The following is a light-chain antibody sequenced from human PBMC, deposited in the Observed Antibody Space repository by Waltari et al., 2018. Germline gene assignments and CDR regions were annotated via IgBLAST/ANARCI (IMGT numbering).Light chain of an antibody. Sequence: SVFTQPTSVSAAHGQQVTTSCPGSNSTIGTNYVYRYQQLPGTAPKLLHYENNKRPSGIPDRFSASKSGTSTTLDITGLQAGDEADYHCGTWDSSLSAHVFGTGTRVTVL. CDR2: ENN. J-gene: IGLJ1*01. CDR1: NSTIGTNY. V-gene: IGLV1-51*01. CDR3: GTWDSSLSAHV.